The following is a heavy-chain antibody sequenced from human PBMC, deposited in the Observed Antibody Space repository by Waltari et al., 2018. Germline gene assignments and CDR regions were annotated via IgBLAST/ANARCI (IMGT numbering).Heavy chain of an antibody. Sequence: EVQLLESGGGLVQPGGSLRLSCAASGFTFSSYALRWVRQAPGKGLEWVSAISGSGGSTYYADSVKGRFTISRDNYKNTLYLQMNSLRAEDTAVYYCAKDWTSGIGGGGDYWGQGTLVTVSS. J-gene: IGHJ4*02. D-gene: IGHD3-16*01. CDR3: AKDWTSGIGGGGDY. CDR1: GFTFSSYA. CDR2: ISGSGGST. V-gene: IGHV3-23*01.